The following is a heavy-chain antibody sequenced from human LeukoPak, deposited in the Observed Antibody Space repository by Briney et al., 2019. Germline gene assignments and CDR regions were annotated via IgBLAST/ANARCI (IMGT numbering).Heavy chain of an antibody. CDR2: IRGSDGRT. J-gene: IGHJ4*02. D-gene: IGHD3-22*01. CDR1: GFTFSSHA. V-gene: IGHV3-23*01. Sequence: GGSLRLSCAASGFTFSSHAMSWVRQAPGKGLEWVSAIRGSDGRTYYADSLEGRFTISRDNSKNTLYLEMNSLRAEDTAVYYCAKENCDSSGFDFDYWGQGTLVTVSS. CDR3: AKENCDSSGFDFDY.